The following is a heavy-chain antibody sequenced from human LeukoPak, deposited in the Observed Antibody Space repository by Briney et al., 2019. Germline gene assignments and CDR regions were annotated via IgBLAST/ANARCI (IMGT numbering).Heavy chain of an antibody. CDR2: INHSGST. CDR1: GGSFSGYY. Sequence: SETLSLTCAVYGGSFSGYYWSWIRQPPGKGLEWTGEINHSGSTNYNPSLKSRVTISVDTSKNQFSLKLSSVTAADTAVYYCARGWRDYVWGSYRFNWFDPWGQGTLVTVSS. V-gene: IGHV4-34*01. CDR3: ARGWRDYVWGSYRFNWFDP. D-gene: IGHD3-16*02. J-gene: IGHJ5*02.